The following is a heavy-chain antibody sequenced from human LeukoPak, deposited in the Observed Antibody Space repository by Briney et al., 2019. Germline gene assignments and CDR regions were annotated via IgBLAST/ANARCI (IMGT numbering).Heavy chain of an antibody. CDR1: GGSISNYY. CDR3: ARLRQLDIDY. Sequence: SETLSLTCTVSGGSISNYYWSWIRQPAGKGPEWIGRIFSSGSTNYNPSLKSRVTISVDKSNNQFPLKLTSVTAADTAVYYCARLRQLDIDYWGQGTLVSVSS. D-gene: IGHD6-6*01. J-gene: IGHJ4*02. V-gene: IGHV4-4*07. CDR2: IFSSGST.